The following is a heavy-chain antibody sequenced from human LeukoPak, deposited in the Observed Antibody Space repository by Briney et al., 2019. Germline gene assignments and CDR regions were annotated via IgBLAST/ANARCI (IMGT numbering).Heavy chain of an antibody. V-gene: IGHV3-74*03. CDR2: IHPDGSIT. CDR1: GFTISNYW. Sequence: PGGSLRLSCVGSGFTISNYWMHWVRQAPGTGLVWVSRIHPDGSITTYADSVKGRFTISRDNSKNTLYLQMNSLRAEDTAVYYCAKGQTMIVVVITSFDYWGQGTLVTVSS. J-gene: IGHJ4*02. CDR3: AKGQTMIVVVITSFDY. D-gene: IGHD3-22*01.